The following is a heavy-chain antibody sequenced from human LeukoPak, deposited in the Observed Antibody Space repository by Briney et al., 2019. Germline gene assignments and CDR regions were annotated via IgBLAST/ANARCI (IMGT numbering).Heavy chain of an antibody. D-gene: IGHD5-18*01. Sequence: PSETLSLTCTVSGGSISSYYWSWIRQPPGKGLEWIGYIYYSGSTNYNPSLKSRVTISVDTSKNQFSLKLSSVTAADTAVYYCARLLRGYSYGVSPGNDYWGQGTLVTVSS. V-gene: IGHV4-59*08. J-gene: IGHJ4*02. CDR3: ARLLRGYSYGVSPGNDY. CDR1: GGSISSYY. CDR2: IYYSGST.